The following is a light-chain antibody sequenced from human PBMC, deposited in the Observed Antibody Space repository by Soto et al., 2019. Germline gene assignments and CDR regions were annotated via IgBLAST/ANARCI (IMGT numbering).Light chain of an antibody. CDR2: EGS. CDR1: SSDVGSYNL. V-gene: IGLV2-23*01. CDR3: CSYAGSSTL. J-gene: IGLJ2*01. Sequence: QSALTQPASVSGSPGQSITISCTGTSSDVGSYNLVSWYQQHPGKAPKLMIYEGSKRPSGVSNRFSGSKFGNTASLTISGLQAEDEADYYCCSYAGSSTLFGGGTQLTVL.